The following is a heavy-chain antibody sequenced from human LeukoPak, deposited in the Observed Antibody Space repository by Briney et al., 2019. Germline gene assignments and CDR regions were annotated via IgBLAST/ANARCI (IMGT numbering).Heavy chain of an antibody. V-gene: IGHV1-8*01. CDR3: ARGRPDTSVPRTYYMDV. J-gene: IGHJ6*03. D-gene: IGHD5-18*01. CDR2: MSPNSGNT. CDR1: GYTFTSFD. Sequence: ASVKVSCKASGYTFTSFDIFWVTQATGQGLEWMGWMSPNSGNTGSAQKFQGRVTFTRDTSISTSFMELSSLRSEDTAIYYCARGRPDTSVPRTYYMDVWGKGTTVTVSS.